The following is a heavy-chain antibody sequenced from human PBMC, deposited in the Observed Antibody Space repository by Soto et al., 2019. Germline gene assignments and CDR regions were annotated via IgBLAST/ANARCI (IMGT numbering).Heavy chain of an antibody. J-gene: IGHJ4*02. CDR1: GGSISSGGYS. Sequence: SEILSLTCAVSGGSISSGGYSWSWIRQPPGKGLEWIGYIYHSGSTYYNPSLKSRVTISVDTSKNQFSLKLSSVTAADTAVYYCARHTPAISISDHWGQGTLVTVSS. V-gene: IGHV4-30-2*05. CDR2: IYHSGST. D-gene: IGHD2-15*01. CDR3: ARHTPAISISDH.